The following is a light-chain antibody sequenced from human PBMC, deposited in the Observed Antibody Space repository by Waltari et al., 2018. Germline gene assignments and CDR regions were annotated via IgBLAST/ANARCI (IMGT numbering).Light chain of an antibody. CDR1: QSLVYTDGISY. V-gene: IGKV2-30*01. CDR3: MQATHRPVT. CDR2: KVS. J-gene: IGKJ5*01. Sequence: DVGLTQSPLSLPVTLGQPASLSCRSSQSLVYTDGISYLNWFHQRPGQAPRRLIYKVSIRDSGAPDRFSGSGSGTEFTLMISSVEADDVGVYFCMQATHRPVTFGQGTRLE.